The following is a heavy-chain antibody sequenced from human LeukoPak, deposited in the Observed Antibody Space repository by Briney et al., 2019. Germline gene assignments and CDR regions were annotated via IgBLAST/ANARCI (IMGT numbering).Heavy chain of an antibody. V-gene: IGHV3-15*01. Sequence: PGGSLRLSCAASGFTFSNAWMSWVRQAPGKGLEWVGRIKSKTGGGTTDYAAPVKGRFTISRDDSKNTLYLQMNSLKTEDTAVYYCTTDFWCSSTSCYDAFDIWGQGTMVTVSS. J-gene: IGHJ3*02. D-gene: IGHD2-2*01. CDR3: TTDFWCSSTSCYDAFDI. CDR1: GFTFSNAW. CDR2: IKSKTGGGTT.